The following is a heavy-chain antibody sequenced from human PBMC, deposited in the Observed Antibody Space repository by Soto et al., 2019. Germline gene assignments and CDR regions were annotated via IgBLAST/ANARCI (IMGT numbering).Heavy chain of an antibody. CDR2: INHSGST. V-gene: IGHV4-34*01. Sequence: QVQLQQWGAGLLKPSETLSLTCAVYGGSFSGYYWSWIRQPPGKGLEWIGEINHSGSTNYNPSLKSRVTISVDTSKNQFSLKLSSVTAADTAVYYCARGAAVAVYYYYYGMDVWGQGTTVTVSS. CDR3: ARGAAVAVYYYYYGMDV. CDR1: GGSFSGYY. D-gene: IGHD6-19*01. J-gene: IGHJ6*02.